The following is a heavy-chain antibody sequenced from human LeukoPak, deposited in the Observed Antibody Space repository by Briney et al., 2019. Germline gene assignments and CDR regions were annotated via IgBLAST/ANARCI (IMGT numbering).Heavy chain of an antibody. Sequence: SQTLSLTCTVSGGSISSGRYYWSWIRQPAGKGLEWVVRIETSGTTKYNPSLNSRATISVDTSKNQFSLKLNSVTAADTAVYYCARYHMLNRGVNWFDPWGQGILVTVSS. CDR1: GGSISSGRYY. CDR3: ARYHMLNRGVNWFDP. V-gene: IGHV4-61*02. CDR2: IETSGTT. J-gene: IGHJ5*02. D-gene: IGHD2-2*01.